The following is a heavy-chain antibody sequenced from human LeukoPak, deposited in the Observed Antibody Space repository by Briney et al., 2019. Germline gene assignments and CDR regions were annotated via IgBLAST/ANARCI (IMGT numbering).Heavy chain of an antibody. V-gene: IGHV1-2*02. D-gene: IGHD5-12*01. CDR2: INPNSGGT. CDR3: AREGLAPPSDGYSGYDSFHSYYYYGMDV. Sequence: ASVKVSCKASGYTFTGYYMHWVRQAPGQGLEWMGWINPNSGGTNYAQKFQGRVTMTRDTSISTAYMELSRLRSDDTAVYYCAREGLAPPSDGYSGYDSFHSYYYYGMDVWGQGTTVTVPS. CDR1: GYTFTGYY. J-gene: IGHJ6*02.